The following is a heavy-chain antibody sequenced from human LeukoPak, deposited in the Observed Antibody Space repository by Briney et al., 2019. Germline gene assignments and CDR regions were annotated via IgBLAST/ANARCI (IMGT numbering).Heavy chain of an antibody. CDR3: ARATYSGYDYENRLGE. CDR1: GYTFTGYY. V-gene: IGHV1-2*02. Sequence: ASVKVSCKASGYTFTGYYMHWVRQAPGQGLEWMGWINPNSGGTNYAQKFQGRVTMTRDTSISTAYMELSRLRSDDTAVYYCARATYSGYDYENRLGEWGQGTLVTVSS. CDR2: INPNSGGT. D-gene: IGHD5-12*01. J-gene: IGHJ4*02.